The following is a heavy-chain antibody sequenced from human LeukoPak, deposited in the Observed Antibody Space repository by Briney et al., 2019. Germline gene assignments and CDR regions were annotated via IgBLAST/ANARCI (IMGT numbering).Heavy chain of an antibody. CDR1: RGTFSSYA. D-gene: IGHD5-24*01. V-gene: IGHV1-69*05. CDR3: ARDAGRDGYNLSDY. Sequence: SVKVSCKASRGTFSSYAISWVRQAPGQGLEWMGRIIPIFGTANYAQKFQGRVTITTDESTNTAYMELSSLRSEDTAVYYCARDAGRDGYNLSDYWGQGTLVTVSS. J-gene: IGHJ4*02. CDR2: IIPIFGTA.